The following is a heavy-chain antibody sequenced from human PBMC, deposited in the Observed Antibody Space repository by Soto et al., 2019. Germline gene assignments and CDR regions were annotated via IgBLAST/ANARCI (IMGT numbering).Heavy chain of an antibody. J-gene: IGHJ4*02. CDR2: ISAYNGNK. D-gene: IGHD6-13*01. Sequence: ASVKVSCKASGYTFTGYGITWVRQAPGQGLEWMGWISAYNGNKKYAQKLQGRVTMTTDTSTSTAYMELRSLRSDDTAVYYCARDVGQQLVDYWGQGTLVTVSS. CDR1: GYTFTGYG. V-gene: IGHV1-18*01. CDR3: ARDVGQQLVDY.